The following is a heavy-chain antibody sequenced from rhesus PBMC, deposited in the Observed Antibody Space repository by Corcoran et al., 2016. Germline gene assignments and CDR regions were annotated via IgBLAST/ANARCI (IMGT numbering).Heavy chain of an antibody. CDR2: NYGSGGTT. D-gene: IGHD1-14*01. Sequence: QVQLQESGPGLVKPSETLSLTCAVSGGSSSSNYWSWIRQSPGKGLAWIGRNYGSGGTTDYNPSLKSRVTISKDTSKNQFSLKLSSVTAADTAVYYCARASWNDVYFDYWGQGVLVTVSS. CDR1: GGSSSSNY. V-gene: IGHV4-160*01. CDR3: ARASWNDVYFDY. J-gene: IGHJ4*01.